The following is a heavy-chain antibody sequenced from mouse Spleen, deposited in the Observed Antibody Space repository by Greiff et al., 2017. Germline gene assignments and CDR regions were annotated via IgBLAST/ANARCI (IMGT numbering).Heavy chain of an antibody. Sequence: DVKLQESGGGLVKPGGSLKLSCAASGFTFSSYGMSWVRQTPEKRLEWVATISGGGSYTYYPDSVKGRFTISRDNAKNNLYLQMSSLRSEDTALYYCARQVQCYGSSLYYFDYWGQGTTLTVSS. V-gene: IGHV5-9-2*01. CDR1: GFTFSSYG. CDR3: ARQVQCYGSSLYYFDY. CDR2: ISGGGSYT. D-gene: IGHD1-1*01. J-gene: IGHJ2*01.